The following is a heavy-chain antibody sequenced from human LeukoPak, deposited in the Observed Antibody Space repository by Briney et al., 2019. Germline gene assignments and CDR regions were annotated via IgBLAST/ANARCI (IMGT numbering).Heavy chain of an antibody. J-gene: IGHJ4*02. CDR3: TRDIAVAGTLDY. Sequence: GGSLRLSCAASGFSFSSYWMSWVRQAPGKGLEWVANIKQDGSEKYYVDSVKGRFTISRDNARNSLFLQMNSLRAEDTAVYYCTRDIAVAGTLDYWGQGTLVAVSS. CDR2: IKQDGSEK. D-gene: IGHD6-19*01. V-gene: IGHV3-7*01. CDR1: GFSFSSYW.